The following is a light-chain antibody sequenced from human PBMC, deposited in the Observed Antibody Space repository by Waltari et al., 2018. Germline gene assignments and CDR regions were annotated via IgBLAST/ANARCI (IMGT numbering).Light chain of an antibody. J-gene: IGLJ3*02. CDR2: EVT. V-gene: IGLV2-8*01. Sequence: QSALTQPRSASGSPGQAVTISCTGTSSDVGGYHYVSWYQHHPGKAPKLMIYEVTKRPSGVPERSSGSKSGNTASLTVSGLQAEDEADYYCSSYAGTNTMMFGGGTRLTVL. CDR1: SSDVGGYHY. CDR3: SSYAGTNTMM.